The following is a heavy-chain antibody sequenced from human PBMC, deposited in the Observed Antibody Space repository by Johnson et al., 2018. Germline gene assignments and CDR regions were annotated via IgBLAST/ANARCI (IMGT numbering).Heavy chain of an antibody. CDR3: ANGFLRVTFDV. Sequence: EVQLLESGGGLVKPGGSLRLSCAASGFTFSSYSMNWVRQAPGKGLEWVSAIYTGGDTAYADSVKGRFTISRDNSKNTLCLQMNSRGTEETALYYCANGFLRVTFDVWGQGAMVIVSS. D-gene: IGHD3-10*01. J-gene: IGHJ3*01. CDR1: GFTFSSYS. V-gene: IGHV3-66*02. CDR2: IYTGGDT.